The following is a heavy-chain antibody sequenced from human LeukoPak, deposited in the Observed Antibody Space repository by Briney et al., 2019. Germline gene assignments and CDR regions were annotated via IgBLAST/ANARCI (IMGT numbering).Heavy chain of an antibody. CDR2: IIPIFGTA. D-gene: IGHD6-13*01. CDR3: ARGYSSSWSFDY. J-gene: IGHJ4*02. V-gene: IGHV1-69*01. Sequence: SVKVSCKASGGTFSSYAISWVRQAPGRGLEWMGGIIPIFGTANYAQKFQGRVTITADESTSTAYMELSSLRSEDTAVYYCARGYSSSWSFDYWGQGTLVTVSS. CDR1: GGTFSSYA.